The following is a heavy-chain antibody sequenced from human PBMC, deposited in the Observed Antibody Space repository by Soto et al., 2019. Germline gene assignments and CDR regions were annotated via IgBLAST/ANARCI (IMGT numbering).Heavy chain of an antibody. CDR3: AVCYDFWSGYYGAFDI. J-gene: IGHJ3*02. CDR2: MNPNSGNT. D-gene: IGHD3-3*01. V-gene: IGHV1-8*01. Sequence: VKVSCKASGYTFTSYDINWVRQATGQGLEWMGWMNPNSGNTGYAQKFQGRVTMTRNTSISTAYMELSSLRSEDTAVYYCAVCYDFWSGYYGAFDIWGQGTMVTVSS. CDR1: GYTFTSYD.